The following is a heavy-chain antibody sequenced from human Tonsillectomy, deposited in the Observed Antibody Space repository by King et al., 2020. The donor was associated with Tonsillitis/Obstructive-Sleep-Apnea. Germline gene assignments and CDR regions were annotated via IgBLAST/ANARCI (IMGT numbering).Heavy chain of an antibody. V-gene: IGHV3-9*01. Sequence: VQLVESGGGLVQPGRSLRLSCAASGFTFDDYAMHWVRQAPGKGLEWVSGISWNGGTIGYADSVKGQFTISRDNAQNSLYLQMNSLRAEGTALYYCVKGYTGYDSWFDLWGQGTLVTVSS. CDR3: VKGYTGYDSWFDL. CDR2: ISWNGGTI. CDR1: GFTFDDYA. J-gene: IGHJ5*02. D-gene: IGHD5-12*01.